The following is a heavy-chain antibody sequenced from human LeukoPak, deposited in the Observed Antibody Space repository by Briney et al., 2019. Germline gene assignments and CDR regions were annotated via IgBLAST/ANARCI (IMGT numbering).Heavy chain of an antibody. CDR3: ATAVASSSGWYADY. D-gene: IGHD6-19*01. V-gene: IGHV3-30*03. CDR2: ISYDGSNK. Sequence: PGGSLRLSCAASGFTFSTYGMHWVRQAPGKGLGWVAVISYDGSNKYYGDSVKGRFTISRDNPKNTLYLQMNSLRAEDTAVYYCATAVASSSGWYADYWGQGTLVTVSS. J-gene: IGHJ4*02. CDR1: GFTFSTYG.